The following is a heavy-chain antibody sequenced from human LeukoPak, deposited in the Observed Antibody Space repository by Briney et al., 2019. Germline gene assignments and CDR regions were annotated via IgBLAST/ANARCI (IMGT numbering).Heavy chain of an antibody. D-gene: IGHD6-6*01. V-gene: IGHV4-39*07. CDR1: GGSISSSSYS. CDR3: ASSRDRSSIAARRFRVADRHFDY. Sequence: KSSETLSLTCTVSGGSISSSSYSWGWIRQPPGKALEWIGSIYYSGSPYHNPSLKSRVTISVDTSKNQFSLKLSSVTAADTAVYYCASSRDRSSIAARRFRVADRHFDYWGQGILVTVSS. J-gene: IGHJ4*02. CDR2: IYYSGSP.